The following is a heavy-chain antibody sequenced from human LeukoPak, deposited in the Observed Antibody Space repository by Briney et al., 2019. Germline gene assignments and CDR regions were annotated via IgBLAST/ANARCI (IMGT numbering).Heavy chain of an antibody. CDR2: IIPIFGTA. CDR3: ARAIAVAGSGYYYYYMDV. Sequence: SVKVSCKASGGTFSSYAISWVRQAPGQGLEWMGRIIPIFGTANYAQKFQGRVTITADKSTSTAYMELSSLRSEDTAVYYCARAIAVAGSGYYYYYMDVWGKGTTVTVSS. V-gene: IGHV1-69*06. D-gene: IGHD6-19*01. J-gene: IGHJ6*03. CDR1: GGTFSSYA.